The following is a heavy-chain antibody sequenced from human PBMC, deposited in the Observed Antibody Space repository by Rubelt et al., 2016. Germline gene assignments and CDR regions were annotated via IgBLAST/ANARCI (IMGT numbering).Heavy chain of an antibody. Sequence: YTFTSYAMHWVRQAPGQRLEWMGWINAGNGNTKYSQKFQGRVTITRDTSASTAYMELRSLRSDDTAVYYCARGVMAISDYWGQGTLVTVSS. CDR3: ARGVMAISDY. CDR1: YTFTSYA. J-gene: IGHJ4*02. D-gene: IGHD2-21*01. CDR2: INAGNGNT. V-gene: IGHV1-3*01.